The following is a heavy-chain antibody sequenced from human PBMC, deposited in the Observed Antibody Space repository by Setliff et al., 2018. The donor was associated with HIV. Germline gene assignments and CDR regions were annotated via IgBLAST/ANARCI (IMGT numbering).Heavy chain of an antibody. CDR2: IYWDDDK. CDR3: ARRALGPGGSYMFDF. D-gene: IGHD3-10*01. Sequence: TSGVGVGWIRQPPGKALEWLALIYWDDDKRYSPSLKSRLTITKDTSKNQLVLTMTNMDPVDTATYYCARRALGPGGSYMFDFWGQGTLVTVSS. V-gene: IGHV2-5*02. CDR1: TSGVG. J-gene: IGHJ4*02.